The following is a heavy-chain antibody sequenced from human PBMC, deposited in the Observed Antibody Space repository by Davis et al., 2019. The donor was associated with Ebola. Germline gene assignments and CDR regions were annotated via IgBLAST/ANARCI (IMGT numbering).Heavy chain of an antibody. CDR3: TSTHSTTSAGTRDY. CDR2: IRSKANSYAT. V-gene: IGHV3-73*01. D-gene: IGHD6-19*01. CDR1: GFTFSGSA. Sequence: GGSLRLSCAASGFTFSGSAMHWVRQASGKGLEWVGRIRSKANSYATEYAASVKGRFTISRDDSKNTAYLQMNSLKTEDTAVYYCTSTHSTTSAGTRDYWGQGTLVTVSS. J-gene: IGHJ4*02.